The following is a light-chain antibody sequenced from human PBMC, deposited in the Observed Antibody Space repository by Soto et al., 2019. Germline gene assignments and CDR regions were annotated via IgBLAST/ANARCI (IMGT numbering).Light chain of an antibody. J-gene: IGKJ1*01. Sequence: EIVMTQSPATLSVSPGERATLSCRASQSVSSNLGWYQQKPGQAPRLLIYAASTRATGIPARFSGSGSGTEFTLTISSLQSEDFAVYYCQQYNSWPKTFGQGTKVEIK. CDR3: QQYNSWPKT. CDR2: AAS. V-gene: IGKV3-15*01. CDR1: QSVSSN.